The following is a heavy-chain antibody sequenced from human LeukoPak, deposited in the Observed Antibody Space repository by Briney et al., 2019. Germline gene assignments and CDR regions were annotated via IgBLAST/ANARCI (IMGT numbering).Heavy chain of an antibody. J-gene: IGHJ4*02. CDR1: GGSISSSSYY. D-gene: IGHD3-10*01. CDR3: ARDRGTRKEPNPTLDY. CDR2: IYYSGST. V-gene: IGHV4-39*02. Sequence: SETLSLTCTVSGGSISSSSYYWGWIRQPPGKGLEWIGSIYYSGSTYYNPSLKSRVTISVDTSKNQFSLKLSSVTAADTAVYYCARDRGTRKEPNPTLDYWGQGTLVTVSS.